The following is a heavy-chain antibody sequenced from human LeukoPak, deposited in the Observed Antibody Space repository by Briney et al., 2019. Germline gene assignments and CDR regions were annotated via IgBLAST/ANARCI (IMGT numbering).Heavy chain of an antibody. V-gene: IGHV3-49*04. CDR1: GFTFGDYA. J-gene: IGHJ5*02. D-gene: IGHD2-2*03. Sequence: PGGSLRLSCTASGFTFGDYAMSWVRQAPGKGLGWVGFIRSKAYGGTTEYAASVKGRFIISRDDSKSIAYLQMNSLKTEDTAVYYCTRDPGYCSSTSCHNWFDPWGQGALVTVSS. CDR3: TRDPGYCSSTSCHNWFDP. CDR2: IRSKAYGGTT.